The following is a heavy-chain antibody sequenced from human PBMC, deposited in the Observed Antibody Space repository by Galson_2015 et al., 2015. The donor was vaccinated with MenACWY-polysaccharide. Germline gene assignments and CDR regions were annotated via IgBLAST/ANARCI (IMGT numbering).Heavy chain of an antibody. CDR1: GFTFSTYT. D-gene: IGHD3-10*01. Sequence: SLRLSCAASGFTFSTYTMHWVRQAPGKGLEWVAVISNDGSNKYYADSVKGRFTISRDNSKNTLYLQMNSLRAEDTAVYYCARGGSTYYYGSVTYYKFDSWGQGTLVTVSS. V-gene: IGHV3-30-3*01. CDR3: ARGGSTYYYGSVTYYKFDS. J-gene: IGHJ4*02. CDR2: ISNDGSNK.